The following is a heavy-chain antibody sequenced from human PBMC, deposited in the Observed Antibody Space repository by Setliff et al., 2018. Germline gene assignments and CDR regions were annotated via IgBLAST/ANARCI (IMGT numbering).Heavy chain of an antibody. Sequence: GGSLRLSCAASTFPFSNYGVTWVRQAPGKGPQWVASISASGHNTWYADFVKGRFTISRDNAQNTLYLHMNNLRAEDTAVFYCVPGRGSWGQGALVTVSS. CDR2: ISASGHNT. V-gene: IGHV3-23*01. CDR3: VPGRGS. J-gene: IGHJ5*02. D-gene: IGHD6-25*01. CDR1: TFPFSNYG.